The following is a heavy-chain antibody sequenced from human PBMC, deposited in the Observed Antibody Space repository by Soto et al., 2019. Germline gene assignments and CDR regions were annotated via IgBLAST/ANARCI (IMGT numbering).Heavy chain of an antibody. CDR3: LRAHALGISNWFGP. CDR2: INTHSRAT. V-gene: IGHV1-2*02. D-gene: IGHD1-20*01. CDR1: GYIFSANY. Sequence: QVILVQSGAEVQKPGASLKVSSKASGYIFSANYIHWVRQAPGQGLEWLGWINTHSRATNSAQKCLGRVTMTAATSASTAYMDLARLKSDDTAVYYCLRAHALGISNWFGPWGRGTLVTVSS. J-gene: IGHJ5*02.